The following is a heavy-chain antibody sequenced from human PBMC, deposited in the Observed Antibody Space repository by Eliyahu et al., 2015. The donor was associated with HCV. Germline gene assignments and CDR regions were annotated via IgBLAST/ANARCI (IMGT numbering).Heavy chain of an antibody. CDR2: TDFDGSGT. J-gene: IGHJ4*02. V-gene: IGHV3-74*01. CDR3: TTVFDY. Sequence: EVQVVESGGESVQTGASLRLSCTVSGFKMRDYWMHWVRQVSGKGLEWVARTDFDGSGTSYADSVKGRFTIYRDNDKSTVYLQMNSLRGDDTAIYYCTTVFDYWGQGTVVTVSS. CDR1: GFKMRDYW.